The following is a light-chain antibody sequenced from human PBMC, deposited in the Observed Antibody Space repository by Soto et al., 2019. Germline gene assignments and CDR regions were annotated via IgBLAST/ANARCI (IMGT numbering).Light chain of an antibody. V-gene: IGKV3-20*01. CDR2: GAS. Sequence: EIVLTQSPGTLSLSPGERATLSCRASQSVSSSYLAWYQQKPGQAPRLLIYGASSRATGIPDRFSGSGSGTDFTLTISRLETEDFAVYYCQQYCSSPWTFGQGTNVEIK. CDR1: QSVSSSY. J-gene: IGKJ1*01. CDR3: QQYCSSPWT.